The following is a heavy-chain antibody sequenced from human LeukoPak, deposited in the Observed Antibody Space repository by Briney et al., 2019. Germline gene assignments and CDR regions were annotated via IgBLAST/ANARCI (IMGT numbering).Heavy chain of an antibody. CDR2: ISPRSETI. J-gene: IGHJ6*03. CDR1: GFIFNRRG. D-gene: IGHD3-16*01. V-gene: IGHV3-48*04. Sequence: GGSLRLSCATSGFIFNRRGMNWVRHPPGKGLEWVSYISPRSETIYYAESVKGRFTVSRDDSKDSLYLQMHTLRAEDTAVYYCARIDGPTVFTYYMDLWGKGTTVTVAS. CDR3: ARIDGPTVFTYYMDL.